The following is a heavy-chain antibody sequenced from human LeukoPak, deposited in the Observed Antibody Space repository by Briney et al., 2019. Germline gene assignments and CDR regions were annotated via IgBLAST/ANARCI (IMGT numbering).Heavy chain of an antibody. D-gene: IGHD3-16*02. J-gene: IGHJ4*02. Sequence: PSETLSLTCTVSGGSISSYYWSWIRQPPGKGLEWIGYIYYSGSTNYNPSLKSRVTISVDTSKNQFSLKLSSVTAADTAVYYCARQDPFLGYIDYWGQGTLVTVSS. CDR1: GGSISSYY. CDR2: IYYSGST. V-gene: IGHV4-59*08. CDR3: ARQDPFLGYIDY.